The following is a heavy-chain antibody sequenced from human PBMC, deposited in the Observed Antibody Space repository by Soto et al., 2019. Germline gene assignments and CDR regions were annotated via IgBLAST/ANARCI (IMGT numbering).Heavy chain of an antibody. D-gene: IGHD2-21*01. J-gene: IGHJ4*02. CDR3: ARDGGWLLPAYYFDY. CDR1: GYTFSTST. Sequence: ASVKVSCKASGYTFSTSTVTRVRQAPGQGLEWTGWITTYNDNTNFAQRIHVRVTMTTDTFTSTAFMDLGSLRSDDTAVYYCARDGGWLLPAYYFDYWGQGTLVTVSS. V-gene: IGHV1-18*01. CDR2: ITTYNDNT.